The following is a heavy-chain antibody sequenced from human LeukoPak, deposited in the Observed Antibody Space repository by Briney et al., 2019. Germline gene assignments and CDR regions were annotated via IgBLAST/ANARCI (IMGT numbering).Heavy chain of an antibody. CDR3: ASGSSGYDP. J-gene: IGHJ5*02. CDR1: GSSISNYY. CDR2: IYSSGTT. D-gene: IGHD5-12*01. Sequence: SETLSLTCTVSGSSISNYYWSWIRQPAGKGLEWIGRIYSSGTTIYNPSLKSRVTMSVGTSKNQFSLKLSSVTAADTAVYFCASGSSGYDPWGQGTLVTVSS. V-gene: IGHV4-4*07.